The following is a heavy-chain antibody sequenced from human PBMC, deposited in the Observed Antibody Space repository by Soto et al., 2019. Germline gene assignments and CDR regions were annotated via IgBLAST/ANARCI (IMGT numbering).Heavy chain of an antibody. V-gene: IGHV1-69*13. CDR2: VIPILGQA. CDR3: ARVGGIGAPPGTDY. J-gene: IGHJ4*02. D-gene: IGHD6-6*01. CDR1: GGIFSSYA. Sequence: SVKVSCKASGGIFSSYAISWLRQAPGQGLEWMGAVIPILGQAYYAQDLQDRVSITADESTRTTYMELSSLRSEDTAVYFCARVGGIGAPPGTDYWGQGTPVTVSS.